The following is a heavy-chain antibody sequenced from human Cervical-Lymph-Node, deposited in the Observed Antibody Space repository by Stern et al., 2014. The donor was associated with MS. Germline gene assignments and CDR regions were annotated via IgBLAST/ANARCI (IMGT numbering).Heavy chain of an antibody. CDR3: ARDLSFCSGGSCYSGLFDY. CDR2: IFSGVST. V-gene: IGHV4-61*02. J-gene: IGHJ4*02. Sequence: VQLVESGPGLVKPSQTLSLTCTVSGGSISSGNYYWSWIRQPAGKGLEWIGRIFSGVSTNYNPSLKSRVTILGDKFKNKFLLEVSSVTAADTAMYYCARDLSFCSGGSCYSGLFDYWGQGILVTVSS. CDR1: GGSISSGNYY. D-gene: IGHD2-15*01.